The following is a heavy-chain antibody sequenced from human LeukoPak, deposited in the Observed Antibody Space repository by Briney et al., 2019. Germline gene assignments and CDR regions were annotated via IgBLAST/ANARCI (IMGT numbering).Heavy chain of an antibody. CDR2: IYYSGST. CDR1: GGSISGYY. Sequence: LETLSLTCTVSGGSISGYYWSWVRPRPGKGLEWVGYIYYSGSTNYNPSLKSRVTISVDTSKNQFSLKLISVTAADTAVYYCARDTGWSGSYQYNYGMDVWGQGTTVSVSS. D-gene: IGHD1-26*01. V-gene: IGHV4-59*01. CDR3: ARDTGWSGSYQYNYGMDV. J-gene: IGHJ6*02.